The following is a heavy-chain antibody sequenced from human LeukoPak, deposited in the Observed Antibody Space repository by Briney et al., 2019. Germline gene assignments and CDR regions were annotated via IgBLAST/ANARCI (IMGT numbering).Heavy chain of an antibody. CDR3: ARRRTIGYFDY. CDR1: GYSISSGYY. J-gene: IGHJ4*02. CDR2: IYHSGST. Sequence: SETLSLTCAVSGYSISSGYYWGWIRQPPGKGLEWIGSIYHSGSTYYNPSLKSRVTILVDTSKNQFSLKLSSVTAADTAVYYCARRRTIGYFDYWGQGTLVTVSS. V-gene: IGHV4-38-2*01. D-gene: IGHD1-1*01.